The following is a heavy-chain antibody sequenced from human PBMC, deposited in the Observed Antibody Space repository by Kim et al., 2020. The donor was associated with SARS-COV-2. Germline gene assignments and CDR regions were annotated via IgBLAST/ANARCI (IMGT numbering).Heavy chain of an antibody. D-gene: IGHD3-3*01. CDR3: ARYDC. CDR2: IDHSGSA. CDR1: GGSFSGYY. J-gene: IGHJ4*02. Sequence: SETLSLTCAVYGGSFSGYYWTWIRQPPGKGLGWVGDIDHSGSANYHPTLKSRVRISAATSNNQFPLNMNSGTAADTAINYCARYDCWSRGTPVTVSS. V-gene: IGHV4-34*01.